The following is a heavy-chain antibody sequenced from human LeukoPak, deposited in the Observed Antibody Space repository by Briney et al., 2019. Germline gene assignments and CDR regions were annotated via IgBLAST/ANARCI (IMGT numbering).Heavy chain of an antibody. D-gene: IGHD6-19*01. V-gene: IGHV3-9*01. CDR1: GFTFDDYA. Sequence: GRSLRLSCAASGFTFDDYAMHWVRQAPGKGLEWVSGISWNSGSIGYADSVKGRFTISRDNAKNSLYLQMNSLRAEDTALYYCAKDRVAVAGTEFDYWGQGTLVTVSS. J-gene: IGHJ4*02. CDR3: AKDRVAVAGTEFDY. CDR2: ISWNSGSI.